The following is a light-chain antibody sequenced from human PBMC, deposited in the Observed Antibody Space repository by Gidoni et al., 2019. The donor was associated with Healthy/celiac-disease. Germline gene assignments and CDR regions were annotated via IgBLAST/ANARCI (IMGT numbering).Light chain of an antibody. CDR3: QAWDSSHYV. V-gene: IGLV3-1*01. Sequence: SYELTQPPSVSVSPGQTASITCSGDKLGDKYACCYQQKQGQSPVLVIYQDSKRPSGIPERFSGSNSGNTATLTISGTQAMDEADYYCQAWDSSHYVFGTGTKVTVL. J-gene: IGLJ1*01. CDR1: KLGDKY. CDR2: QDS.